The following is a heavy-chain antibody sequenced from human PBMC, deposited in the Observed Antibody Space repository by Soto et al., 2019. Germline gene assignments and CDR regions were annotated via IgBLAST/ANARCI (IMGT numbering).Heavy chain of an antibody. CDR1: GGSFSGYY. CDR2: INHSGST. V-gene: IGHV4-34*01. D-gene: IGHD6-13*01. J-gene: IGHJ5*02. Sequence: TSETLSLTCAVYGGSFSGYYWSWIRQPPGKGLEWIGEINHSGSTNYNPSLKSRVTISVDTSKNQFSLKLSSVTAADTAVYYCARVRRYSSSWHRPTNWFDPWGQGTLVTVSS. CDR3: ARVRRYSSSWHRPTNWFDP.